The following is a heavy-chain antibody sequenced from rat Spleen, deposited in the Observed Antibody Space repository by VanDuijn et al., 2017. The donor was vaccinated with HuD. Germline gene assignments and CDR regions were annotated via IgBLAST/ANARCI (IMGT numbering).Heavy chain of an antibody. CDR1: AYSINSNY. D-gene: IGHD1-7*01. CDR3: ARYRNSMGLFDY. V-gene: IGHV3-1*01. CDR2: ITYSGGT. J-gene: IGHJ2*01. Sequence: EVQLQESGPGLVKPSQSLSLTCSVTAYSINSNYWGWVRKFPGNKVEWMGYITYSGGTRYNPSLKSRISITRDKSKNQFFLQLTSVTTEDTATYYCARYRNSMGLFDYWGQGLMVTVSS.